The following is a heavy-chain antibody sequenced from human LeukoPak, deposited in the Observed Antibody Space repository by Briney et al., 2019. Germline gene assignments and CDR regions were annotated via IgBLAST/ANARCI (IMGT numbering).Heavy chain of an antibody. J-gene: IGHJ5*02. CDR1: GGSISSSSYY. Sequence: PSETLSLTCTVSGGSISSSSYYWGWIRQPPGKGLEWIGSIYYSGSTYYNPSLKSRVTISVDTSKNQFSLKLSSVTAADTAVYYCARAVVTDYNWFDPWGQGTLVTVSS. V-gene: IGHV4-39*07. D-gene: IGHD3-22*01. CDR3: ARAVVTDYNWFDP. CDR2: IYYSGST.